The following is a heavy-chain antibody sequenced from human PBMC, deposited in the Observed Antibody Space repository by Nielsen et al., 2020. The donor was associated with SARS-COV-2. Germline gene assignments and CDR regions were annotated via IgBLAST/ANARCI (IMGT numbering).Heavy chain of an antibody. CDR3: ARGNRDGYKSSGFDY. V-gene: IGHV3-30*03. D-gene: IGHD5-24*01. CDR1: GFTFSSYG. CDR2: ISYDGSNK. J-gene: IGHJ4*02. Sequence: GGSLRLSCAASGFTFSSYGMHWVRQAPGKGLEWVAVISYDGSNKYYADSVKGRFTISRDNAKNSLYLQMNSLRAEDTAVYYCARGNRDGYKSSGFDYWGQGTLVTVSS.